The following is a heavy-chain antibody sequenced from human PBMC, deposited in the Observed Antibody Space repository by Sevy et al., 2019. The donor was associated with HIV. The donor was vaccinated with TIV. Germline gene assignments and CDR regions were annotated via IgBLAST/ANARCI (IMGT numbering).Heavy chain of an antibody. CDR3: ARAEYCSSTSCYELYYYGMDV. D-gene: IGHD2-2*01. Sequence: ASVKVSCKASGYTFTSYARHWVRQAPGQRLEWMGWINAGNGNTKYAQKFQGRVTITRETSASTAYMELGSLRSEDTAVYYCARAEYCSSTSCYELYYYGMDVWGQGTTVTVSS. J-gene: IGHJ6*02. CDR1: GYTFTSYA. CDR2: INAGNGNT. V-gene: IGHV1-3*01.